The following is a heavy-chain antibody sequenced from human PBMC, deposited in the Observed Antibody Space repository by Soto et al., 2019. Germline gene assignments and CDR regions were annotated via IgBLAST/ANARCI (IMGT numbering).Heavy chain of an antibody. D-gene: IGHD2-15*01. Sequence: PGGSLRLSCAASGFTFSSYAMSWVRQAPGKGLEWVSTISDSGSTYYADSVKGRSTISRDISKNTLYVQMSSLRAEDTAVYYCAKGGEGYCSGTSCLYHMDAWGKGTTVTVSS. J-gene: IGHJ6*03. CDR3: AKGGEGYCSGTSCLYHMDA. CDR2: ISDSGST. CDR1: GFTFSSYA. V-gene: IGHV3-23*01.